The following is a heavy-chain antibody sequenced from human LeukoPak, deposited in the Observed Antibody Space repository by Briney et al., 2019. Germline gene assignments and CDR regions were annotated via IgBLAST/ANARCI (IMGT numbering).Heavy chain of an antibody. CDR2: ISSSSSYI. J-gene: IGHJ4*02. CDR3: ARDRGFSYGIDF. V-gene: IGHV3-21*01. Sequence: GGSLRLSCAASGFTFSSYSMNWVRQAPGKGLEWVSSISSSSSYIYYADSVKGRFTISRDNATKSLFLQVSSLRGEDTAVYYCARDRGFSYGIDFWGQGTLVTVSS. D-gene: IGHD5-18*01. CDR1: GFTFSSYS.